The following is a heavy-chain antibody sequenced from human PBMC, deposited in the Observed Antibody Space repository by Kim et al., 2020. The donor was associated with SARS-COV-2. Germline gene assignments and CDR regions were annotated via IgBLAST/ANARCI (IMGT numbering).Heavy chain of an antibody. Sequence: PSLKSRVTISVDTSKNQFSLKLSSVTAADTAVYYCARAIVVVPAASPFDYWGQGTLVTVSS. D-gene: IGHD2-2*01. V-gene: IGHV4-39*01. J-gene: IGHJ4*02. CDR3: ARAIVVVPAASPFDY.